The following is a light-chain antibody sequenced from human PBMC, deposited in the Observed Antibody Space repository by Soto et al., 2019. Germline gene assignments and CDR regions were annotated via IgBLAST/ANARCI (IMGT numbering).Light chain of an antibody. CDR3: QQYGRSPFT. V-gene: IGKV3-20*01. Sequence: EIVLTQSPGTLSLSPGERATLSCRASQSIYLNALAWYQQKPGQTPRLLIYGASTRATDIPDRFSGSGSRSDFALTISRLEPEDFAMYYCQQYGRSPFTFGPGTRVDLK. J-gene: IGKJ3*01. CDR1: QSIYLNA. CDR2: GAS.